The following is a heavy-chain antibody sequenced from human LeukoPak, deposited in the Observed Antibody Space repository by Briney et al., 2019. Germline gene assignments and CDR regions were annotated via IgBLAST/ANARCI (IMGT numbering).Heavy chain of an antibody. CDR2: IYYSGST. CDR3: ARDDPPSKSIQY. D-gene: IGHD6-6*01. CDR1: GGSISSGGYY. J-gene: IGHJ1*01. V-gene: IGHV4-31*03. Sequence: SQTLSLTCTVSGGSISSGGYYWSWIRQHPGKGLEWIGYIYYSGSTYYNPSLKSRVTISVDTSKNQFSLKLSSVTAADTAVYYCARDDPPSKSIQYWGQGTLVTVSS.